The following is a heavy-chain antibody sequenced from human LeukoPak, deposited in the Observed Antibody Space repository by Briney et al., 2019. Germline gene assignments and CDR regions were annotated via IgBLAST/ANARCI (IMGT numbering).Heavy chain of an antibody. V-gene: IGHV3-74*01. CDR3: ARDPTGSSSSLYYYYGMDV. J-gene: IGHJ6*02. CDR2: INSDGSST. D-gene: IGHD6-6*01. Sequence: GGSLRLSCAASGFTFSSYAMHWVRQAPGKGLVWVSRINSDGSSTSYADSVKGRFTISRDNAKNTLYLQMNSLRAEDTAVYYCARDPTGSSSSLYYYYGMDVWGQGTTVTVSS. CDR1: GFTFSSYA.